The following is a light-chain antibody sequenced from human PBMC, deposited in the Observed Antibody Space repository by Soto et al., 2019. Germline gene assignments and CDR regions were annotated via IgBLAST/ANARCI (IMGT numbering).Light chain of an antibody. Sequence: EVVLTQSPATLSSSPGERATLSCRASQSVGTHLGWYQQKPGQPPRLLISDASNRATDIPARFSGSGSETDFTLTISSLEPEDFAVYYCQQRRNWPLTFGQGTKV. CDR3: QQRRNWPLT. V-gene: IGKV3-11*01. CDR2: DAS. CDR1: QSVGTH. J-gene: IGKJ1*01.